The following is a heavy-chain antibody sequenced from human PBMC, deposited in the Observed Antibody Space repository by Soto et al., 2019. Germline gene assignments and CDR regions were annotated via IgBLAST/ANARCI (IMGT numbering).Heavy chain of an antibody. J-gene: IGHJ4*02. CDR1: GGSFNSGSYS. CDR3: ARDFAYFDS. CDR2: VYHTGRT. D-gene: IGHD3-3*01. V-gene: IGHV4-61*01. Sequence: SEILSLTCTVSGGSFNSGSYSWSWIRQPPGKGLEWIGYVYHTGRTSYNPSLKSRVSISMDTSKNQFSLNLDSVTAADTAVYFCARDFAYFDSWGQGTLVTVS.